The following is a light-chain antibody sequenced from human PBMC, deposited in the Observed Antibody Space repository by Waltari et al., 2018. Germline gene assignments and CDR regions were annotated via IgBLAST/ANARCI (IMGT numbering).Light chain of an antibody. CDR2: TDN. Sequence: QSVLTQPPSASGTPGQGVTVSCSGSSPNIGRNGVSWYQQVPGTAPKLLIHTDNQRPSGVPDRFSGSKSGTSASLAISGLQSEDEAHYYCAAWDDSLNGRVFGGGTKVTVL. CDR3: AAWDDSLNGRV. V-gene: IGLV1-44*01. CDR1: SPNIGRNG. J-gene: IGLJ3*02.